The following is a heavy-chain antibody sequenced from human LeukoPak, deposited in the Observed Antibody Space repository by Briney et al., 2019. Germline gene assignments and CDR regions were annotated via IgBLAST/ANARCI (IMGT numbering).Heavy chain of an antibody. J-gene: IGHJ4*02. D-gene: IGHD3-22*01. V-gene: IGHV3-30*18. CDR1: GFTFSSYG. CDR2: ISYDGSNK. CDR3: AKPRYYDSSGYPRFGRGPIDY. Sequence: GRSLRLSCAASGFTFSSYGMHWVRQAPGKGLEWVAVISYDGSNKYYADSVKGRFTISRDNSKNTLYLQTNSLRAEDTAVYYCAKPRYYDSSGYPRFGRGPIDYWGQGTLVTVSS.